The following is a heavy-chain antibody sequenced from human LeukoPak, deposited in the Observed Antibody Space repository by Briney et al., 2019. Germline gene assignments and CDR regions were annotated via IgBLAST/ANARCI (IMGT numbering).Heavy chain of an antibody. CDR1: GGTFSSYA. J-gene: IGHJ3*02. V-gene: IGHV1-69*13. CDR3: AREGVQLWLRSFHDAFDI. CDR2: IIPIFGTA. D-gene: IGHD5-18*01. Sequence: SVKVSCKASGGTFSSYAISWVRQAPGQGLEWMGGIIPIFGTANYAQKLQGRVTITADESTSTAYMELSSLRSEDTAVYYCAREGVQLWLRSFHDAFDIWGQGTMVTVSS.